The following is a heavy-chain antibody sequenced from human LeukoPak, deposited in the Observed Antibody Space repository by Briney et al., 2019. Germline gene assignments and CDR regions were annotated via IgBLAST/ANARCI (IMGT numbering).Heavy chain of an antibody. D-gene: IGHD5-24*01. CDR2: IIPIFGIA. CDR3: ARDLSEMATRVGFDY. CDR1: GGTFSSYA. J-gene: IGHJ4*02. Sequence: SVKVSCKASGGTFSSYAISWVRQAPGQGLEWMGRIIPIFGIANYAQKFQGRVTITADKSTSTDYMELSSLRSEDTAVYYCARDLSEMATRVGFDYWDQGTLVTVSS. V-gene: IGHV1-69*04.